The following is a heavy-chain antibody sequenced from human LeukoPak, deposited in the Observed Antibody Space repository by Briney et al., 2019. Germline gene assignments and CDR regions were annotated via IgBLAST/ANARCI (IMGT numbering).Heavy chain of an antibody. J-gene: IGHJ6*03. Sequence: SETLSLTCAVSGYSISSGHYWVWIRQPPGKGLEYIGNIYHSGSPHYNPSLKSRVTISVDTSNNQFSLKLSSVTAADTAVYYCARAKNPYYYYYYMDFWGRGTTVTVSS. CDR3: ARAKNPYYYYYYMDF. CDR1: GYSISSGHY. CDR2: IYHSGSP. V-gene: IGHV4-38-2*01.